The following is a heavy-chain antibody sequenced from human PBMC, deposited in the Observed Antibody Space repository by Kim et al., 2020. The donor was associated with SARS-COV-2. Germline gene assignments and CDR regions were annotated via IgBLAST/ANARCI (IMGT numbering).Heavy chain of an antibody. CDR1: GFTSAYHA. D-gene: IGHD2-15*01. CDR2: IFWDSHGI. V-gene: IGHV3-9*02. CDR3: VKDITAGGIDS. J-gene: IGHJ4*02. Sequence: GGSLRLSCTASGFTSAYHAMHWVRQAPGKGLERVSGIFWDSHGIDYADSVKGRFTVTRDNAKNSLNLQMNNLRAEDTAFYFCVKDITAGGIDSWGQGALVTVSS.